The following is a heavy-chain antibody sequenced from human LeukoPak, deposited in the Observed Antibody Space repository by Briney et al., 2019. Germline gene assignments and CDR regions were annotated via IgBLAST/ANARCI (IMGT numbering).Heavy chain of an antibody. CDR1: GFTFSSYW. V-gene: IGHV3-74*01. Sequence: PGGSLRLSCAASGFTFSSYWMHWVRQTPGKGLVWVSRINSDGSATRYADSVKGRFTISRDNAKNTLYLQMNSLRAEDTAVYYCARPASDTDYDLYYFESWGQGTLVTVSS. CDR2: INSDGSAT. J-gene: IGHJ4*02. D-gene: IGHD4-17*01. CDR3: ARPASDTDYDLYYFES.